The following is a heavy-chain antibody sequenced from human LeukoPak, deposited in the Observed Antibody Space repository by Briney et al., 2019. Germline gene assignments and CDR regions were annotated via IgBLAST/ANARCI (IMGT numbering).Heavy chain of an antibody. CDR3: ARDPFGVDWLLNWFDP. J-gene: IGHJ5*02. V-gene: IGHV4-38-2*02. CDR2: IYHSGST. CDR1: GYSISSGYY. D-gene: IGHD3-9*01. Sequence: PSETLSLTCTVSGYSISSGYYWGWIRQPPGKGLEWIGSIYHSGSTYYNPSLKSRVTISVDTSKNQFSLKLSSVTAADTAVYYCARDPFGVDWLLNWFDPWGQGTLVTVSS.